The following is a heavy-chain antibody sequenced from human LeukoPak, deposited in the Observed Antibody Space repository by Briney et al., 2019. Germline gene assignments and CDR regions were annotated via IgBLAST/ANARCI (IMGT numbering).Heavy chain of an antibody. J-gene: IGHJ4*02. D-gene: IGHD2-15*01. CDR1: GESFSAYF. CDR3: ARGSSFDGYCSAGACDAGYYDS. V-gene: IGHV4-34*01. Sequence: TSETLSLTCAVYGESFSAYFWNWIRQAPGKPLEYIGEINHRGSSHYNPSLKTRVTLSVDTPKNQLSLKLTSVTAADTAVYFCARGSSFDGYCSAGACDAGYYDSWGQGTPVTVSS. CDR2: INHRGSS.